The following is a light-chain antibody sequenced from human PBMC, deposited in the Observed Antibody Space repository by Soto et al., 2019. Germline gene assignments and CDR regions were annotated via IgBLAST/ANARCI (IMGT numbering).Light chain of an antibody. CDR3: QQYGSSRDT. CDR2: GAS. V-gene: IGKV3-20*01. CDR1: QSVAGNS. Sequence: EIVLTQSPVTLSLSPGERATLSCRASQSVAGNSLAWYRHKPGQAPKLVIYGASSRSAGVPDRVVGSGSGTDFTLTISRLEPEDFAVYYCQQYGSSRDTFGQGTKLEIK. J-gene: IGKJ2*01.